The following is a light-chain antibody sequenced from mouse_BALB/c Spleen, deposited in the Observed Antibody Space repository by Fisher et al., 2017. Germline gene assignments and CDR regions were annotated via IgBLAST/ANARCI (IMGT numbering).Light chain of an antibody. J-gene: IGKJ1*01. CDR2: DTS. CDR1: SSVSY. Sequence: IVITQSPAIMSASPGEKVTMTCSASSSVSYMYWYQQKPGSSPRLLIYDTSNLASGVPVRFSGSGSGTSYSLTISRMEAEDAADYYCHQWSSYPWTFGGGTKLEIK. CDR3: HQWSSYPWT. V-gene: IGKV4-55*01.